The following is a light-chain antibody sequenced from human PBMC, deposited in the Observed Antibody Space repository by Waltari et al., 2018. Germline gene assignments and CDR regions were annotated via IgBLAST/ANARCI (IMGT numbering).Light chain of an antibody. CDR2: GAT. J-gene: IGLJ1*01. CDR3: FSFVAANSFV. V-gene: IGLV2-23*01. Sequence: QSALTQPASVSGSPGQSITLSCTGTSNDIGNYDLVSWYHQRPGEAPKLLMYGATKRPSGVSNRFSGSKSGKTASLTISGLQTEDEADYYCFSFVAANSFVFGPGTKVTVL. CDR1: SNDIGNYDL.